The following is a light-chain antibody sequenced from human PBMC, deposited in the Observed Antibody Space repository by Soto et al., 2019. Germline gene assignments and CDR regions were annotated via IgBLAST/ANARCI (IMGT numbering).Light chain of an antibody. CDR1: QGVSSGY. CDR3: EHSGSCLLT. J-gene: IGKJ5*01. CDR2: GAT. Sequence: IVVTLAPGTVSGPPGDRGTLSCRATQGVSSGYLAWYQPKPGQAPRLLIYGATGRSTGIPDMFSGNGSGKDFTLTISRLEPEDPAVYCCEHSGSCLLTFCRGRRL. V-gene: IGKV3-20*01.